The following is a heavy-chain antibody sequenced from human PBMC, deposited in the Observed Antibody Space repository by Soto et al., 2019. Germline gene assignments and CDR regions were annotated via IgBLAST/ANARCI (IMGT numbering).Heavy chain of an antibody. Sequence: QVQLVESGGGLAKPGGSLRLSCAASGFTFSDNYMSWIRQAPGKGLEWVSYISSSGSTIYYADSVKYRFTISRDNAENSLYVQMNSLRAEDTAVYYCARGEYSSAGWYFDLWGRGTLVTVSS. CDR2: ISSSGSTI. D-gene: IGHD6-19*01. CDR1: GFTFSDNY. J-gene: IGHJ2*01. CDR3: ARGEYSSAGWYFDL. V-gene: IGHV3-11*01.